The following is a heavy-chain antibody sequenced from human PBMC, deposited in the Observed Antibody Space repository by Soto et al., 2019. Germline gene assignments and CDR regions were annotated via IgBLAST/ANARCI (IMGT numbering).Heavy chain of an antibody. J-gene: IGHJ3*02. D-gene: IGHD6-13*01. CDR3: ARDSWYDAFDI. Sequence: ASVKVSCKASGYTFTSYYMHWVRQAPGQGLEWMGMINPSGGSTGYAQKFQGRVTMTRNTSISTAYMELSSLRSEDTAVYYCARDSWYDAFDIWGQGTMVTVSS. V-gene: IGHV1-46*01. CDR1: GYTFTSYY. CDR2: INPSGGST.